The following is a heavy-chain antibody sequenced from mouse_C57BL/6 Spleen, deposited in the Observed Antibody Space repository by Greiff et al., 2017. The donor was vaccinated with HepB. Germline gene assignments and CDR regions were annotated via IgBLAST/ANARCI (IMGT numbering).Heavy chain of an antibody. CDR2: IYPGYGDT. J-gene: IGHJ2*01. D-gene: IGHD2-3*01. Sequence: VQVVESGPELVKPGASVKISCKASGYAFSSSWMNWVKQRPGKGLEWIGRIYPGYGDTNYNGKFKGKATLTADKSSSTAYMQLSSLTSEDSAVYFCARCLYDGYYGYWGQGTTLTVSS. CDR3: ARCLYDGYYGY. V-gene: IGHV1-82*01. CDR1: GYAFSSSW.